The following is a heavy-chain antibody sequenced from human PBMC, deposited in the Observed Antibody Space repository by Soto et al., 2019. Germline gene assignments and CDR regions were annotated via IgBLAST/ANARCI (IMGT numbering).Heavy chain of an antibody. D-gene: IGHD6-13*01. Sequence: GGSLRLSCAASGFTFSSYWMSWVRQAPGKGLEWVANIKQDGSEKYYLDSVKGRFTNSRDNAKNSLYLQMNSLRAEDTAVYYCARELDGDIAAAVPVDAFDIWGQGTMVTVSS. CDR2: IKQDGSEK. CDR3: ARELDGDIAAAVPVDAFDI. CDR1: GFTFSSYW. J-gene: IGHJ3*02. V-gene: IGHV3-7*01.